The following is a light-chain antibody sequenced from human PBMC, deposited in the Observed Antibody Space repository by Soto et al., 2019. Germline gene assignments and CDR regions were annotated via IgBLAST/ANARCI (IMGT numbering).Light chain of an antibody. CDR2: GAS. CDR3: QQYGSSPHT. Sequence: EIVLTQSPGTLSLSPGERAALSCRASQSVSSSYLAWYQQKPGQAPRLLIYGASNRATGVPDRFSGSGSGTDFTLTINRLGPEDFAVYYCQQYGSSPHTFGQGTKLEIK. V-gene: IGKV3-20*01. J-gene: IGKJ2*01. CDR1: QSVSSSY.